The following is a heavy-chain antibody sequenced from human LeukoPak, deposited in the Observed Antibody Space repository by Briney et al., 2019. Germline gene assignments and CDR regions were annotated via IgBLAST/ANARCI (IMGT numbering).Heavy chain of an antibody. Sequence: GGSLRLSCAASGFTFSNYWMSWVRQAPGKGLEWVANIKQDGSEKYYVDSVKGRFTISRDNAKNSLYLQMNSLRAEDTAVYYCTRDGDTTMVGGYYYYMDVWGKGTTVTVSS. J-gene: IGHJ6*03. CDR1: GFTFSNYW. V-gene: IGHV3-7*01. D-gene: IGHD5-18*01. CDR3: TRDGDTTMVGGYYYYMDV. CDR2: IKQDGSEK.